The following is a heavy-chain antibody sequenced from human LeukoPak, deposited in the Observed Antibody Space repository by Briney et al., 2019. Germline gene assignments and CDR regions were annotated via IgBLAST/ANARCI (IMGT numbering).Heavy chain of an antibody. J-gene: IGHJ4*02. CDR3: ARVSKGYNWNEGFGD. CDR2: INHSGST. V-gene: IGHV4-34*01. CDR1: GGSFSGYY. Sequence: SETLCLTCADYGGSFSGYYWSWIRQPPGKGLEWMGEINHSGSTNYNPSLKSRVTTSVDTSKKQCSLKLRSVTAADTAVYYCARVSKGYNWNEGFGDWSQGTLVTVPS. D-gene: IGHD1-20*01.